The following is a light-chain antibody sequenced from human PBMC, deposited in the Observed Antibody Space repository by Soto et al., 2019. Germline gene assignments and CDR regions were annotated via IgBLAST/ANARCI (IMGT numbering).Light chain of an antibody. CDR3: QHYNGYPYT. CDR1: QSIDNW. J-gene: IGKJ2*01. Sequence: DIQMTQSPSPLSASIGDRVTITCRASQSIDNWLAWYQQKPGKAPQLLIYDASRVKTGVPSGFTASGSGTEFTLTINTLQADDSATYFCQHYNGYPYTFGPGTK. CDR2: DAS. V-gene: IGKV1-5*01.